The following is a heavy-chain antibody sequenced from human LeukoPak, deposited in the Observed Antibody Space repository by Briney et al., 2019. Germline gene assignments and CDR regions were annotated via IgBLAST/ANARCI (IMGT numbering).Heavy chain of an antibody. CDR2: IYPSGGST. J-gene: IGHJ4*02. CDR3: ARDSIAVAGTFFY. D-gene: IGHD6-19*01. CDR1: GYTFTSYY. Sequence: ASVKVSCKASGYTFTSYYMHWVRQAPGQGLEWMGIIYPSGGSTSYAQKFQGRVTMTRDTSTSTVYMELSSLRSEDTAVYYCARDSIAVAGTFFYWGQGTLVTVSP. V-gene: IGHV1-46*01.